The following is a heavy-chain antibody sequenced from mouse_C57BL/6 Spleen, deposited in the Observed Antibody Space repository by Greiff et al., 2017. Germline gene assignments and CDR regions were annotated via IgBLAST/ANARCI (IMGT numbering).Heavy chain of an antibody. D-gene: IGHD1-1*01. CDR2: IYPGSGST. J-gene: IGHJ2*01. CDR3: ARWSGSRGDD. CDR1: GYTFTSYW. Sequence: VQLQQPGAELVKPGASVKMSCKASGYTFTSYWITWVKQRPGQGLEWIGDIYPGSGSTNYNEKFKSKATLTVDTSSSTAYMQLSSLTAEDSAVYYCARWSGSRGDDWGQGTTLTVSS. V-gene: IGHV1-55*01.